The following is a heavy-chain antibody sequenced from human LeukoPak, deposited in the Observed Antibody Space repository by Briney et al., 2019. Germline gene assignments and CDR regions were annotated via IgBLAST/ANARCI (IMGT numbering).Heavy chain of an antibody. CDR2: NNPNSGGT. J-gene: IGHJ6*02. CDR1: GYTFTGYY. V-gene: IGHV1-2*04. CDR3: ARERIAVAGTTYYYYYGMDV. Sequence: ASVKVSCKASGYTFTGYYMHWVRQAPGQGLEWMGWNNPNSGGTNYAQKFQGWVTMTRDTSISTAYMELSRLRSDDTAVYYCARERIAVAGTTYYYYYGMDVWGQGTTVTVSS. D-gene: IGHD6-19*01.